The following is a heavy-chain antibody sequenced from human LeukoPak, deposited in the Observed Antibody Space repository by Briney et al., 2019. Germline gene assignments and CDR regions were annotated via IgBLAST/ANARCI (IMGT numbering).Heavy chain of an antibody. CDR1: GYTFTSYG. J-gene: IGHJ3*02. CDR2: ISAYNGNT. CDR3: ARGTAMVYDAFDI. Sequence: ASVKVSCKASGYTFTSYGISWVRQAPGQGLEWMGWISAYNGNTNYPQKLQGRVTITTNTSTSTAYMELRSLRSDDTAVYYCARGTAMVYDAFDIWGQGTMVTVSS. D-gene: IGHD5-18*01. V-gene: IGHV1-18*01.